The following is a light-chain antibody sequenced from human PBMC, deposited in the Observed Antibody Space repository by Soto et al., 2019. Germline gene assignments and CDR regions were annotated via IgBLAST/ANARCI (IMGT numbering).Light chain of an antibody. V-gene: IGLV2-23*02. J-gene: IGLJ3*02. Sequence: QSALTQPASLSGSPGQSITISCTGSSGDVGSYDLVSWYQQHPGKAPKLMIYEVTKRPSGVSNRFSGSKSGNTASLTISGLQAEDEAEYYCCSYAGSTSDILFGGGTKLTVL. CDR2: EVT. CDR1: SGDVGSYDL. CDR3: CSYAGSTSDIL.